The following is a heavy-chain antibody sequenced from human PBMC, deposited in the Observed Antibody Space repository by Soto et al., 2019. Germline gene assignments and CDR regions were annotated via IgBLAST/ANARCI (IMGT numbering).Heavy chain of an antibody. Sequence: EVQLVESGGGLVQPGGSLRLSCAASGFTFSSYAMHWVRQAPGKGLEYVSGITSNGGNTDYASSVKGRFTISRDNFQDTLDLQMGSLRAEDMAVYYCARRIPFGYGMDVWGQGTTVTVSS. D-gene: IGHD2-21*01. J-gene: IGHJ6*02. V-gene: IGHV3-64*01. CDR3: ARRIPFGYGMDV. CDR1: GFTFSSYA. CDR2: ITSNGGNT.